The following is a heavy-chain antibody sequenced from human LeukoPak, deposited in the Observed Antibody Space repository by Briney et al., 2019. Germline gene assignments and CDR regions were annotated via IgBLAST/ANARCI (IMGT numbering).Heavy chain of an antibody. CDR3: ARHGFCNGGICPDY. CDR1: GYSVSSGYY. Sequence: SETLSLTCAVSGYSVSSGYYWGWIRQAPRKGLEWIGNVFHGGTTHSNPTLKSRVTVSLDTSKNQFSLKLRSVTAEDTAVYFCARHGFCNGGICPDYWGQGILVTVSS. D-gene: IGHD2-15*01. J-gene: IGHJ4*02. V-gene: IGHV4-38-2*01. CDR2: VFHGGTT.